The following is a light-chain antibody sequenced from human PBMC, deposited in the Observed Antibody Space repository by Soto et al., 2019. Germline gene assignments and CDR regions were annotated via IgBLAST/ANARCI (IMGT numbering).Light chain of an antibody. CDR3: QQYGSSRALT. J-gene: IGKJ4*01. V-gene: IGKV3-20*01. Sequence: EIVLTQSPGTLSLSPGERATLSCRASQSVSSSYLAWYQQKPGQAPRLLIYDASSRATGIPDRFSGSGSGTDFTLTISRLEPEDFAVYYCQQYGSSRALTFGGGTKVDI. CDR1: QSVSSSY. CDR2: DAS.